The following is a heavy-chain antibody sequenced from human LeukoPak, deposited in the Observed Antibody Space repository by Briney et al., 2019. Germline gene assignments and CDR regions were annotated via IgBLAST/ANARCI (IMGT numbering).Heavy chain of an antibody. Sequence: GASVKVSCKASGYTFSSYAMHWVRQAPGQSLEWMGWINAGVGNTKYSQKFQGRITITRDTSASTAYMELSSLRSEDTAVYYCAREGVAAAEFDYWGQGTLVTVSS. CDR3: AREGVAAAEFDY. D-gene: IGHD2-15*01. V-gene: IGHV1-3*01. J-gene: IGHJ4*02. CDR1: GYTFSSYA. CDR2: INAGVGNT.